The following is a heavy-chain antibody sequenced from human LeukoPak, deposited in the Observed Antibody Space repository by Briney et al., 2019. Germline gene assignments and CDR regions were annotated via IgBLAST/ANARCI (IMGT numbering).Heavy chain of an antibody. CDR3: ARHRVGIYSRNHAFDI. CDR2: IYPGDSDT. J-gene: IGHJ3*02. D-gene: IGHD2-21*01. Sequence: GESLKISCKGSGYSFTSYWIGWVRQMPGKGLEWMGIIYPGDSDTRYSPSFQGQVTISVDKSISTAYLQWSSLKASDTAKYYCARHRVGIYSRNHAFDIWGQGTMVTVSS. CDR1: GYSFTSYW. V-gene: IGHV5-51*01.